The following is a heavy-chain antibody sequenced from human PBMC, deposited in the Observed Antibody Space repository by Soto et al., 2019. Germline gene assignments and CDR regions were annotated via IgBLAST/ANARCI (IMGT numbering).Heavy chain of an antibody. D-gene: IGHD6-13*01. CDR1: GGSISSGDYY. J-gene: IGHJ5*02. V-gene: IGHV4-30-4*01. Sequence: SETLSLTCTVSGGSISSGDYYWSWIRQPPGKGLEWIGYIYYSGSTYYNPSLKSRVTISVDTSKNQFSLKLSSVTAADTAVYYCASVVWDSSSGSFDPWGQGTLVTLSS. CDR3: ASVVWDSSSGSFDP. CDR2: IYYSGST.